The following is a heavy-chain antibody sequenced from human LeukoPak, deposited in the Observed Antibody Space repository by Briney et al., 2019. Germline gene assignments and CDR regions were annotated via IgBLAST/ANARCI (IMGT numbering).Heavy chain of an antibody. V-gene: IGHV3-73*01. CDR3: TRQGYGDYDGY. CDR1: GFTFSSSA. Sequence: GGSLRLSCAASGFTFSSSAMHWVRQASGKGLEWVGRIRSKANSYATAYAASVKGRFTISRDDSKNTAYLQMNGLKTEDTAVYYCTRQGYGDYDGYWGQGTLVTVSS. J-gene: IGHJ4*02. D-gene: IGHD4-17*01. CDR2: IRSKANSYAT.